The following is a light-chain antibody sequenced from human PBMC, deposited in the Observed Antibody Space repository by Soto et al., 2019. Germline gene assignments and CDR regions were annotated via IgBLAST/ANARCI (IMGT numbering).Light chain of an antibody. V-gene: IGKV1-5*03. J-gene: IGKJ1*01. CDR2: KAS. CDR1: QTISSW. CDR3: QHYNSYSEA. Sequence: DIQMTQSPSTLSGAVGDRVTITRRASQTISSWLAWYQQKPGKAPKLLIYKASTLKSGVPSRFSGSGSGTEFTLTISSLQPDDFATYYCQHYNSYSEAVGPGTKVDIK.